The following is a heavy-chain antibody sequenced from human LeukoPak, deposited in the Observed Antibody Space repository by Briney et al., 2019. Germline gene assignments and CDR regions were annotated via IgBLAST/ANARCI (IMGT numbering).Heavy chain of an antibody. V-gene: IGHV3-30*18. CDR2: ISYDGSNK. CDR1: GFTFSSYV. J-gene: IGHJ4*02. D-gene: IGHD4-17*01. CDR3: AKDMDHDYDDYGFDY. Sequence: GGSLRLSCAASGFTFSSYVMHWVRQAPGKGLEWVAFISYDGSNKYYADSVKGRCTISRDNSKNTVYLQMNSLRAEDTAVYYCAKDMDHDYDDYGFDYWGQGTLVTVSS.